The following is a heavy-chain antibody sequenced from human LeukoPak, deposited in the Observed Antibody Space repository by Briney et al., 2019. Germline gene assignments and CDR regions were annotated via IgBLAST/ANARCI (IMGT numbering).Heavy chain of an antibody. J-gene: IGHJ4*02. CDR2: INPNSGGT. CDR3: AIYDFWSGYQYYFDY. V-gene: IGHV1-2*02. Sequence: ASVKVSCKASGYTFTGYYMHWERQAPGQGLEWMGWINPNSGGTNYAQKFQGRVTMTRDTSIGTAYMELSRLRSDDTAVYYCAIYDFWSGYQYYFDYWGQGTLVTVSS. CDR1: GYTFTGYY. D-gene: IGHD3-3*01.